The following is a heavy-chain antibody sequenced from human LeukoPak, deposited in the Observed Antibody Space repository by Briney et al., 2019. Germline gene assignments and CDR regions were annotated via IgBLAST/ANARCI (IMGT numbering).Heavy chain of an antibody. J-gene: IGHJ4*02. Sequence: PGRSLRLSCAASGFTFSSYAMHWVRQAPGKGLEWVAVISYDGSNKYYADSVKGRFTISRDNSKNTLYLQMNSLRAEDTAVYYCARPLEVVFGYWGQGTLVTVSS. CDR2: ISYDGSNK. V-gene: IGHV3-30-3*01. CDR1: GFTFSSYA. CDR3: ARPLEVVFGY.